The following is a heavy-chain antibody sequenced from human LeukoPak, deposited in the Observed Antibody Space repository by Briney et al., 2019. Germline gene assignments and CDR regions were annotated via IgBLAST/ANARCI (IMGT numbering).Heavy chain of an antibody. D-gene: IGHD3-22*01. J-gene: IGHJ4*02. V-gene: IGHV1-69*05. CDR1: GGTFSSYA. Sequence: ASVKVSCKASGGTFSSYAISWVRPAPGQGLEWMGRIIPIFGTANYAQKFQGRVTITTDESTSTAYMELSSLRSEDTAVYYCARWGGYYYDSSGYFDYWGQGTLVTVSS. CDR2: IIPIFGTA. CDR3: ARWGGYYYDSSGYFDY.